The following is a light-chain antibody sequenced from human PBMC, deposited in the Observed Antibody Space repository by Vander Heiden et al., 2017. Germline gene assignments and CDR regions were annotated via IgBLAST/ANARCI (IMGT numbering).Light chain of an antibody. CDR3: CSYAGSYTWV. J-gene: IGLJ3*02. CDR1: SSDVGAYKY. Sequence: QSVLAQPRSVSGSPGQSVTIPCTGTSSDVGAYKYVSWYQQHPGKAPKFMIYDVSKRPSGVPDRFSGSKSGNTASLTISGLQAEDEADYYCCSYAGSYTWVFGGGTKLAVL. CDR2: DVS. V-gene: IGLV2-11*01.